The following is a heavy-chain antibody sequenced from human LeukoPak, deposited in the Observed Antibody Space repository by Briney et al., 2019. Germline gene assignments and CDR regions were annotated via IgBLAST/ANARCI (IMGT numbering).Heavy chain of an antibody. Sequence: SETLSLTCAVYGGYFSGYYWSWIRQPPGKGLEWIGEINHSGSTNYNPSLKSRVTISVDTSKNQFSLKLSSVTAADTAVYYCARGLYYYGSGSIRYDAFDIWGQGTMVTVSS. D-gene: IGHD3-10*01. V-gene: IGHV4-34*01. J-gene: IGHJ3*02. CDR2: INHSGST. CDR3: ARGLYYYGSGSIRYDAFDI. CDR1: GGYFSGYY.